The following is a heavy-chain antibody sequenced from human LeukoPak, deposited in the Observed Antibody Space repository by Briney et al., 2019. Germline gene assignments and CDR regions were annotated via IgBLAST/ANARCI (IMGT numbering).Heavy chain of an antibody. CDR2: ISYDGGNK. J-gene: IGHJ4*02. V-gene: IGHV3-30*18. D-gene: IGHD6-19*01. CDR1: GFTFSSYG. CDR3: AKDRSGWDLYYFDD. Sequence: GGSLRLSCAASGFTFSSYGMHWVRQAPGKGLEWVAVISYDGGNKYYADSVKGRFTISRDNAKNSLYLQMNSLRAEDTALYYCAKDRSGWDLYYFDDWGQGTPVTVSS.